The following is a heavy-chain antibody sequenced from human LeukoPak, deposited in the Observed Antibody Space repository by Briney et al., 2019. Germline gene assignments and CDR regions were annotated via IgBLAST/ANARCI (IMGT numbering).Heavy chain of an antibody. CDR3: ARESRGASDMDV. D-gene: IGHD3-10*01. Sequence: GGSLRLSCAASGFTFSNAWMSWVRQAPGKGLEWVANIKQDGSEKYYVDSVKGRFTISRDNAKNSLYLQMNSLRAEDTAVYYCARESRGASDMDVWGKGTTVTVSS. CDR1: GFTFSNAW. J-gene: IGHJ6*03. V-gene: IGHV3-7*01. CDR2: IKQDGSEK.